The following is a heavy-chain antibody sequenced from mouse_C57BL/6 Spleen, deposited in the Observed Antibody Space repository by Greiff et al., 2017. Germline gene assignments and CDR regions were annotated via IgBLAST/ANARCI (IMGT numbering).Heavy chain of an antibody. CDR3: ARRGYYYGSSYAPDY. Sequence: QVQLKQPGAELVRPGSSVKLSCKASGYTFTSYWMHWVKQRPIQGLEWIGNIDPSDSETHYNQKFKDKATLTVDKSSSTAYMQLSSLTSEDSAVYYCARRGYYYGSSYAPDYWGQGTTRTVSS. CDR2: IDPSDSET. CDR1: GYTFTSYW. V-gene: IGHV1-52*01. J-gene: IGHJ2*01. D-gene: IGHD1-1*01.